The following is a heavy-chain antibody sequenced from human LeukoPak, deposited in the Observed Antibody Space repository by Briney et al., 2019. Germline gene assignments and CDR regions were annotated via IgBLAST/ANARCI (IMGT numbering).Heavy chain of an antibody. CDR1: GFTFSTYA. V-gene: IGHV3-23*01. CDR3: AKTYYYDTSGSHYLDN. D-gene: IGHD3-22*01. Sequence: PGGSLRLSCAASGFTFSTYAMSWLRQAPGKGLEWVSVISGSGDSRSYADSVNGRFTISRDNSQKTLYLQMNSLRAEDTAIYYCAKTYYYDTSGSHYLDNWGQGTLVTVSS. CDR2: ISGSGDSR. J-gene: IGHJ4*02.